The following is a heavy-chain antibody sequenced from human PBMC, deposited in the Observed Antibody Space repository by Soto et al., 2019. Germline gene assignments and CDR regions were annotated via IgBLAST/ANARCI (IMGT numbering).Heavy chain of an antibody. J-gene: IGHJ6*02. Sequence: KLPLTCTVSGGSISSGGYYWSWIRQHPGKGLEWIGYIYYSGSTYYNPSLKSRVTISVDTSKNQFSLKLSSVTAADTAVYYCARGVVVVASTPHHYGMDVCGQGTTVIVS. D-gene: IGHD2-15*01. CDR2: IYYSGST. CDR3: ARGVVVVASTPHHYGMDV. V-gene: IGHV4-31*03. CDR1: GGSISSGGYY.